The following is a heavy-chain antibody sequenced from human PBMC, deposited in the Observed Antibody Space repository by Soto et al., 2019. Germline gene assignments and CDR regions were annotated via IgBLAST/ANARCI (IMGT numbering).Heavy chain of an antibody. V-gene: IGHV5-10-1*01. CDR1: GYSFTSYW. Sequence: PGESLKISCKGSGYSFTSYWISWVRQMPGKGLVWMGRIDPSDSYINYSPSFQGHVTISADKFISTAYLQWSSLKASDTAMYYCARLPLAAAYSDANTWGQGALVTVSS. CDR2: IDPSDSYI. CDR3: ARLPLAAAYSDANT. D-gene: IGHD6-13*01. J-gene: IGHJ5*02.